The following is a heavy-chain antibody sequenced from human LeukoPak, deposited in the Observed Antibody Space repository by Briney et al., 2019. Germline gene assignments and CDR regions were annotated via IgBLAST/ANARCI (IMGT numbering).Heavy chain of an antibody. CDR2: IIPILGIA. D-gene: IGHD3-22*01. CDR3: ARALYYYDSSGPEH. V-gene: IGHV1-69*04. CDR1: GYTFTSYA. J-gene: IGHJ1*01. Sequence: GASVKVSCKASGYTFTSYAISWVRQAPGQGLEWMGRIIPILGIANYAQKFQGRVTITADKSTSTAYMELSSLRSEDTAVYYCARALYYYDSSGPEHWGQGTLVTVSS.